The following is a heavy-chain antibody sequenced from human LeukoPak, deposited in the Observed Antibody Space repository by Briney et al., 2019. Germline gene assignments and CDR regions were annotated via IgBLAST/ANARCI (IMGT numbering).Heavy chain of an antibody. J-gene: IGHJ5*02. CDR1: GFTFSSYA. CDR3: ARDSSSWPVYNWFDP. CDR2: MTSGGGT. Sequence: GGSLRLSCAASGFTFSSYAMTWVRQAPGKGLEWVSAMTSGGGTYYADSVKGRFTISRDNAKNSLYLQMNSLRAEDTAVYYCARDSSSWPVYNWFDPWAREPWSPSPQ. D-gene: IGHD6-13*01. V-gene: IGHV3-21*01.